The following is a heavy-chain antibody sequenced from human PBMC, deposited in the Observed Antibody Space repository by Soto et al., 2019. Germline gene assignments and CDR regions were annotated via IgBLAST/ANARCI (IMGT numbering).Heavy chain of an antibody. J-gene: IGHJ4*02. CDR2: IYHSGST. CDR3: ARRRGSYPFDY. D-gene: IGHD3-16*02. CDR1: GGSISSGGYS. Sequence: PPETLSLTCAVSGGSISSGGYSWSWIRQPPGKGLEWIGYIYHSGSTYYNPSLKSRVTISVDRSKNQFSLKLSSVTAADTAVYYCARRRGSYPFDYWGQGTLVTVSS. V-gene: IGHV4-30-2*01.